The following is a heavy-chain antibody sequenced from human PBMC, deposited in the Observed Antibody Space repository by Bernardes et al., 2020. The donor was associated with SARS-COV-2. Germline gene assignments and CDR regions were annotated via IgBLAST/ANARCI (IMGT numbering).Heavy chain of an antibody. J-gene: IGHJ4*02. CDR1: GFTFSSYW. Sequence: GGSLRLSCAASGFTFSSYWMSWVRQAPGKGLEWVASIKQNGSEKFYVDSVKGRFTISRDNAKDSLYLQMISLRAEDTALYYCARARGVAVAGDYWGQGTLVTVSS. CDR3: ARARGVAVAGDY. D-gene: IGHD6-19*01. CDR2: IKQNGSEK. V-gene: IGHV3-7*03.